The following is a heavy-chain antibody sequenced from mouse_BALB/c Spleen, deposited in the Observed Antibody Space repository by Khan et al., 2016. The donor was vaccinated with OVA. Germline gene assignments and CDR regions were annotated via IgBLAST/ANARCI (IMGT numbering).Heavy chain of an antibody. CDR3: VRPPYGNYVWFAY. CDR1: GFSLSTSGLG. Sequence: QVTLKESGPGILQPSQTLNLTCSFSGFSLSTSGLGVGWIRQPSGKGLEWLAHIWWDDDKRYNPALKSRLTISKDTSSNQVFLKIASVDTADTGTYYCVRPPYGNYVWFAYWGQGTLVTVSA. D-gene: IGHD2-1*01. CDR2: IWWDDDK. V-gene: IGHV8-12*01. J-gene: IGHJ3*01.